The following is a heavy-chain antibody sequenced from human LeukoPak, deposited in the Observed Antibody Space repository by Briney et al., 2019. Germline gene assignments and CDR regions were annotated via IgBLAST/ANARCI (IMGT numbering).Heavy chain of an antibody. CDR3: AKAYGSGQGFDYFDY. CDR2: ITGNGGNT. V-gene: IGHV3-23*01. Sequence: PGGSLRLSCAASGVTFRSYAMTWVRQAPGKGLQWVSTITGNGGNTYYADSVKGRFTISRDNSKNTLYLQMNSLRADDTAVYYCAKAYGSGQGFDYFDYWGQGTLVTVSS. CDR1: GVTFRSYA. J-gene: IGHJ4*02. D-gene: IGHD3-10*01.